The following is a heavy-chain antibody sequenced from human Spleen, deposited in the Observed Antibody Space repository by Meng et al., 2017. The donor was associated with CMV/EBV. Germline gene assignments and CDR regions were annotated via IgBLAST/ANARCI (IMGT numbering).Heavy chain of an antibody. CDR3: ARDLLLVYNL. J-gene: IGHJ5*02. Sequence: PSCAGSGFSFSSYGMNWVRQAPGRGLEWVSSINSNGITKFYAKSLKGRFTISRDNSRNSLYLEMNSLRAEDTAFYYCARDLLLVYNLWGQGTLVTVSS. V-gene: IGHV3-48*03. D-gene: IGHD6-13*01. CDR1: GFSFSSYG. CDR2: INSNGITK.